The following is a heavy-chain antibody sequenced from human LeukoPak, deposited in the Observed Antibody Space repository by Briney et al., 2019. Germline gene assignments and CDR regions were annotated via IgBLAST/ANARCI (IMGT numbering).Heavy chain of an antibody. CDR3: ARRPLRASHFDY. CDR2: IYYSGST. Sequence: SETLSLTCTVSGGSISSSSYYWGWIRQPPGKGLEWIGSIYYSGSTYYNPSLKSRVTISVDTSKNQFSLKLSSVTAADTAVYYCARRPLRASHFDYWGQGTLVTVSS. V-gene: IGHV4-39*07. CDR1: GGSISSSSYY. J-gene: IGHJ4*02.